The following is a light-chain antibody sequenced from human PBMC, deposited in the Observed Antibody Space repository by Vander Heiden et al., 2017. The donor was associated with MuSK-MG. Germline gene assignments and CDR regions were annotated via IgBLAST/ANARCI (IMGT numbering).Light chain of an antibody. Sequence: EIVLTQSPGSLSLSPGERVTLSCRASRSVGSNYVAWYQQKPGQAPRPLIYGASSRATGIPDRFSGSGSGTDFILTISRLEPEDSAVFYCQQYGTSRWTFGQGTKV. J-gene: IGKJ1*01. CDR2: GAS. CDR3: QQYGTSRWT. CDR1: RSVGSNY. V-gene: IGKV3-20*01.